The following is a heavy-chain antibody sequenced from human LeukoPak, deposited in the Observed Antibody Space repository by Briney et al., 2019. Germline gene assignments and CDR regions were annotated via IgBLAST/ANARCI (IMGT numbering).Heavy chain of an antibody. Sequence: MASETLSLTCTVSGGSISSYYWSWIRQPAGKGLEWIGRIYTSGSTNYNPSLKSRVTMSVDTSKNQFSLKLSSVTAADTAVYYCARHLVTYYYGSGKPGAFDIWGQGTMVTVSS. J-gene: IGHJ3*02. CDR1: GGSISSYY. D-gene: IGHD3-10*01. V-gene: IGHV4-4*07. CDR3: ARHLVTYYYGSGKPGAFDI. CDR2: IYTSGST.